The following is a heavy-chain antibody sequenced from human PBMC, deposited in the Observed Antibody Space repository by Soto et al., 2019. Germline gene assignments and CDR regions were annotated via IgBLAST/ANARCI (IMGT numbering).Heavy chain of an antibody. CDR2: ISYDGSNT. V-gene: IGHV3-30-3*01. Sequence: QVQLVESGGGVLQPGRSLRLSCAASGFTFSSFAMHWVRQAPGKGLEWVAFISYDGSNTYYADSVKGRVTISRDNSKKTVYLEINSLRAEDTAVYHCAKDLTLGIVGAWGHYFEYWGQGPLVTVSS. CDR1: GFTFSSFA. CDR3: AKDLTLGIVGAWGHYFEY. D-gene: IGHD1-26*01. J-gene: IGHJ4*02.